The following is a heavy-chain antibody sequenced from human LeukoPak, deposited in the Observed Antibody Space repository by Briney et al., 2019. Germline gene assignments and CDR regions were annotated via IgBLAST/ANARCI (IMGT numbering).Heavy chain of an antibody. D-gene: IGHD2-2*01. Sequence: GESLKISCKGSGYSFTSYWIGWVRQMPGKGLEWMGIIYPGDSDTRYSPSFQGQVTISADKSISTAYLQWSSLKASDTAMYYCARHCSSTSGYGYYFDYWGQGTLVTVSS. CDR3: ARHCSSTSGYGYYFDY. J-gene: IGHJ4*02. V-gene: IGHV5-51*01. CDR1: GYSFTSYW. CDR2: IYPGDSDT.